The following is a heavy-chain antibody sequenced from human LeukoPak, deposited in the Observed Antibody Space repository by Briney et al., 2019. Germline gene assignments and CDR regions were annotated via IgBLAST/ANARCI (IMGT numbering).Heavy chain of an antibody. J-gene: IGHJ4*02. CDR2: ISYSSSPI. V-gene: IGHV3-48*01. D-gene: IGHD4-23*01. CDR1: GFTFSTYS. Sequence: PGGSLRLSYAASGFTFSTYSMKWVRQAPGKGLECVSYISYSSSPIYYADSVKGRFTISRDNAKNSLYLQMNSLRAEDTAVYYCARAVGNHFDYWGQGTLVTVSS. CDR3: ARAVGNHFDY.